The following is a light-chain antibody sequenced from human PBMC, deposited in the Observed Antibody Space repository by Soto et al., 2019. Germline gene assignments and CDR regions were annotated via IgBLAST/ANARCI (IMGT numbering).Light chain of an antibody. V-gene: IGKV1-39*01. J-gene: IGKJ1*01. CDR3: QQSYSTPCT. CDR1: QSISNH. CDR2: AAS. Sequence: DIQMTQSPSSLSASVGDRVIITCRASQSISNHLNWYQQKPGKAPKLLIFAASSLQSGVPSRFSGSRSGPDFTLTISSLQPEDFATYYCQQSYSTPCTFGQGTKVDIK.